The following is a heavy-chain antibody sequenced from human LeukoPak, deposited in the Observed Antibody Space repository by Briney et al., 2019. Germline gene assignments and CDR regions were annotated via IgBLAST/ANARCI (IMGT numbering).Heavy chain of an antibody. CDR3: ARNGGIQTFDI. J-gene: IGHJ3*02. Sequence: GGSLRLSCAASGFTFSSYLMSWVRQAPGKGLEWVANINEDGSEKYYVDSVKGRFTIPRDNAKNSLYLQMNSPRVEDTAVYYCARNGGIQTFDIWGQGTMVTVSS. V-gene: IGHV3-7*04. CDR1: GFTFSSYL. CDR2: INEDGSEK. D-gene: IGHD4-23*01.